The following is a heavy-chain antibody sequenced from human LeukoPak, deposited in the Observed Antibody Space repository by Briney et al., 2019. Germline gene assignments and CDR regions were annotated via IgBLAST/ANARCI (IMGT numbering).Heavy chain of an antibody. V-gene: IGHV4-34*01. J-gene: IGHJ4*02. CDR1: GGSFSGYY. CDR2: INHSGST. CDR3: ARATYCSGDSCYSGIFDY. D-gene: IGHD2-15*01. Sequence: PSETLSLTCAVCGGSFSGYYWSWIRQPPGKGLEWIGEINHSGSTNYNPSLKSRVTISVDTSKNQFSLKLSSVTAADTAVYYCARATYCSGDSCYSGIFDYWGQGTLVTVSS.